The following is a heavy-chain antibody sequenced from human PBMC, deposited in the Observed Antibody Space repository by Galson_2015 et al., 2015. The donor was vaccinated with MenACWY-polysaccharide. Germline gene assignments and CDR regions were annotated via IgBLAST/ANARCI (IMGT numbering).Heavy chain of an antibody. CDR2: ISSDGNTI. V-gene: IGHV3-30*18. CDR1: GFTLSNYA. D-gene: IGHD6-19*01. CDR3: AKELNGHTSGWYSSGSDC. Sequence: SLRLSCAASGFTLSNYAMHWVRQAPGKGLEWVAVISSDGNTIYYTDSVKGRFTVSRDTSKNTLYVHMDSLRLEDTALYYCAKELNGHTSGWYSSGSDCWAQGTLVTVSS. J-gene: IGHJ4*02.